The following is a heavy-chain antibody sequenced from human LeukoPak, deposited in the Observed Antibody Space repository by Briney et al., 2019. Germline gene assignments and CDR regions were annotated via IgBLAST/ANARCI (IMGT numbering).Heavy chain of an antibody. J-gene: IGHJ4*02. D-gene: IGHD4-23*01. Sequence: ASVKVSCKASGYTFTSYDINWVRQATGQGLEWMGWMNPNSGNTGYAQKFQGRVTMTRNTSISTAYMELSGLRSDDTAVFYCARGNYGGDSWRFPFDYWGQGTLVTVSS. V-gene: IGHV1-8*01. CDR2: MNPNSGNT. CDR1: GYTFTSYD. CDR3: ARGNYGGDSWRFPFDY.